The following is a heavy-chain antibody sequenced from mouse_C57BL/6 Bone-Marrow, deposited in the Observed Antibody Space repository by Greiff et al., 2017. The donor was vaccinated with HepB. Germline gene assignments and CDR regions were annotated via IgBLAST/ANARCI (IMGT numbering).Heavy chain of an antibody. D-gene: IGHD2-4*01. Sequence: EVQGVESGGDLVKPGGSLKLSCAASGFTFSSYGMSWVRQTPDKRLEWVATISSGGSYTYYPDSVKGRFTISRDNAKNTLYLQMSSLKSEDTAMYYCARDRDYDVDYWGQGTTLTVSS. V-gene: IGHV5-6*01. CDR2: ISSGGSYT. CDR3: ARDRDYDVDY. J-gene: IGHJ2*01. CDR1: GFTFSSYG.